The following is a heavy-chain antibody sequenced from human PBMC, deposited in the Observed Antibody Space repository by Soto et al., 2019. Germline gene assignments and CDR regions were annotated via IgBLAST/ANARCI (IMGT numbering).Heavy chain of an antibody. CDR1: GGSLRSGIYY. V-gene: IGHV4-61*01. J-gene: IGHJ4*02. CDR3: ARDSSGRHDY. CDR2: IYHSGTT. Sequence: SETLSLTCIVSGGSLRSGIYYGAWIRQPPGKGLEWIGYIYHSGTTVYNASLRSRVSISVDTSKNQFFLKVNSLTAADTAVYYCARDSSGRHDYWGQGTRVTVSS. D-gene: IGHD3-22*01.